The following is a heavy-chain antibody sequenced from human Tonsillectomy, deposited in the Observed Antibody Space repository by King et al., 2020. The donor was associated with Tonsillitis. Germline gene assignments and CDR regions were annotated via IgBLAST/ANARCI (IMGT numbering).Heavy chain of an antibody. J-gene: IGHJ4*02. Sequence: VQLVESGGGLVQPGRSLRLSCTASGFTFGDYAMNWFRQAPGKGLEWVGFIRSKAYGGTTEYAASVKGRFTISRDDSKSIAYLQMNSLKTEDTAVYFCTRRDYGAYIAGYWGQGTLVTVS. CDR3: TRRDYGAYIAGY. D-gene: IGHD4-17*01. CDR1: GFTFGDYA. CDR2: IRSKAYGGTT. V-gene: IGHV3-49*03.